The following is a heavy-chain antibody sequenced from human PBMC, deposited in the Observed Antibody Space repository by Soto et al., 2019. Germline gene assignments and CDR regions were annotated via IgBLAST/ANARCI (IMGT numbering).Heavy chain of an antibody. CDR1: GYTFTSYY. D-gene: IGHD4-17*01. CDR2: INPSSGST. CDR3: ARELEVGYGDYGNPNDAFDI. V-gene: IGHV1-46*01. Sequence: ASVKVSCKASGYTFTSYYMHWVRQAPGQGLEWIGIINPSSGSTNYAQKFQGRVTITRDKSTSTAYMELSRLRSEDTAVYYCARELEVGYGDYGNPNDAFDIWGQGTMVTVSS. J-gene: IGHJ3*02.